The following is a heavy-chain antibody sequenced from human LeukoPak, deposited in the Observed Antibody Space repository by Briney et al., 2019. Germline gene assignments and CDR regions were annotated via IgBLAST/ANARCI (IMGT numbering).Heavy chain of an antibody. V-gene: IGHV3-21*01. CDR2: ISSSSSYI. Sequence: GGSLRLSCAASGFTFSSYSMNWVRQAPGKGLEWVSPISSSSSYIYYADSVKGRFTISRDNAKNSLYLQMNSLRAEDTAVYYCARGRAHDAFDIWGQGTMVTVSS. CDR3: ARGRAHDAFDI. J-gene: IGHJ3*02. CDR1: GFTFSSYS.